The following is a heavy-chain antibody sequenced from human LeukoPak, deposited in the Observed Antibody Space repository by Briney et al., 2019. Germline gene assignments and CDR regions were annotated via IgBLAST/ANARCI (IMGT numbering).Heavy chain of an antibody. D-gene: IGHD5-24*01. CDR1: GGSISSTTYY. CDR2: LYYNGKT. CDR3: ASRPDGYNF. Sequence: PSETLSLTCIISGGSISSTTYYWGWIRQPPGKGLEWIGTLYYNGKTYYNPSLKSRVTISIDTSKNQFSLKLTSATAADTAVYYCASRPDGYNFWGQGTLVTVSS. V-gene: IGHV4-39*07. J-gene: IGHJ4*02.